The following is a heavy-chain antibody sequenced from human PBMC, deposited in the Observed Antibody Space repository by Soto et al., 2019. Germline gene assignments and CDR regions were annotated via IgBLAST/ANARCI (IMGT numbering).Heavy chain of an antibody. Sequence: QTLSLTCAISGDSVSSNSAAWNWIRRSPSRGLEWLGRTYYRSKWYNDYAVSVKSRIAINPDTSKNQFSLQLNSVTPEDTAVYYCARTSGHFDSWGQGTLVTVSS. D-gene: IGHD6-19*01. J-gene: IGHJ4*02. CDR2: TYYRSKWYN. V-gene: IGHV6-1*01. CDR3: ARTSGHFDS. CDR1: GDSVSSNSAA.